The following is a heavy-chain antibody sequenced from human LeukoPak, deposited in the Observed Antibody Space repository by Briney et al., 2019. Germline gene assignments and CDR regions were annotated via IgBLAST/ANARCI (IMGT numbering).Heavy chain of an antibody. CDR3: ARKRAITSGYDY. Sequence: SETLSLTCTVSGGSITPYYWIWIRQPPGKGLEWIGYISYSGSINYNPSLKSRLAISVDTSKNQLSLKLTSVTAADTAVYYCARKRAITSGYDYWGRGTLVTVSS. CDR2: ISYSGSI. V-gene: IGHV4-59*08. D-gene: IGHD5-12*01. CDR1: GGSITPYY. J-gene: IGHJ4*02.